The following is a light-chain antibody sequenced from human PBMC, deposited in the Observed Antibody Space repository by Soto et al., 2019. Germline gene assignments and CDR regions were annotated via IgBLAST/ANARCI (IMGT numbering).Light chain of an antibody. J-gene: IGLJ2*01. CDR3: SSSTSVTNTPVV. CDR2: DVS. Sequence: QSALTQPASVSGSPGQSITISCTGTSSNIGGSNSVSWYQQHPGKAPKLLIYDVSNWPSGVSNRFSGSKSGNTASLTISGLQAEDEADYYCSSSTSVTNTPVVFGGGTKVTVL. CDR1: SSNIGGSNS. V-gene: IGLV2-14*01.